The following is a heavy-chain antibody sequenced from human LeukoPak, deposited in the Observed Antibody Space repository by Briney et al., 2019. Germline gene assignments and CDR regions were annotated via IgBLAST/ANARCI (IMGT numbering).Heavy chain of an antibody. J-gene: IGHJ4*02. Sequence: PGGSLRLSCAASGFTFSSYGMRWVRQAPGKGLEWVAVISYDGSNKYYADSVKGRFTISRDNSKNTLYLQMNSLRAEDTAVYYCAKDPGYYDSSVFDYWGQGTLVTVSS. V-gene: IGHV3-30*18. CDR1: GFTFSSYG. CDR3: AKDPGYYDSSVFDY. D-gene: IGHD3-22*01. CDR2: ISYDGSNK.